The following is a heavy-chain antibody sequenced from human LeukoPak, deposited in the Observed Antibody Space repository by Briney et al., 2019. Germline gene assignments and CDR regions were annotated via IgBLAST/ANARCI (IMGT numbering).Heavy chain of an antibody. J-gene: IGHJ6*03. D-gene: IGHD5-18*01. CDR3: ARAGRGYNYGFVPSEVDYYYYYLDV. Sequence: ASVKVSCKASGYTFTSYDINWVRQATGQGLEWMGWMNPNSGSTGYAQKFQGRVTITRNTSISTAYMELSSLRSEDTAVYYCARAGRGYNYGFVPSEVDYYYYYLDVWGKGTTVTVSS. CDR2: MNPNSGST. CDR1: GYTFTSYD. V-gene: IGHV1-8*03.